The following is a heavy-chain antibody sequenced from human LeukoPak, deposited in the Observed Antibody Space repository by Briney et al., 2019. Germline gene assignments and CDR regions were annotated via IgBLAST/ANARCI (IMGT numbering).Heavy chain of an antibody. D-gene: IGHD2-2*01. CDR1: GFTFSIFA. J-gene: IGHJ5*02. V-gene: IGHV3-23*01. CDR3: VRDFGRVVVRPYS. Sequence: GGSPRLSCVASGFTFSIFAMRWVREAPGEGLGWVSAITHNGGAKYYADSVKGRFTISRDNSKNTLYLQLNSLKAEDTAVYYGVRDFGRVVVRPYSWGQGTLVTVSS. CDR2: ITHNGGAK.